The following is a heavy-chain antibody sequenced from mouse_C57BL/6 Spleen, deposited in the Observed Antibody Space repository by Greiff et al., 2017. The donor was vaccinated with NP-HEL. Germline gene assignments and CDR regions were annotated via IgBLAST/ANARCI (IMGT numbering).Heavy chain of an antibody. Sequence: EVQVVESGGGLVKPGGSLKLSCAASGFTFSSYAMSWVRQTPEKRLEWVATISDGGSYTYYPDNVKGRFTISKDNAKNNLYLQMSHLKSEDTAMYYCAREAKNYYAMDYWGQGTSVTVSS. J-gene: IGHJ4*01. CDR2: ISDGGSYT. CDR1: GFTFSSYA. V-gene: IGHV5-4*01. CDR3: AREAKNYYAMDY.